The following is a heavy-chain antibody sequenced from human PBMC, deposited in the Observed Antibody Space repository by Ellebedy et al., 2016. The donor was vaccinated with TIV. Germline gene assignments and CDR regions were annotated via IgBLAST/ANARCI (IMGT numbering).Heavy chain of an antibody. Sequence: PGGSLRLSCAASGFTFSNYVMSWVRQAPGKGLEWVSTISSGGSATYYADSVKGRFNISRDNSENTLYLQMNSLGAEDTAVYYCAKVGRRYYESSGDPWGQGSLVTVSS. CDR2: ISSGGSAT. J-gene: IGHJ5*02. V-gene: IGHV3-23*01. CDR3: AKVGRRYYESSGDP. CDR1: GFTFSNYV. D-gene: IGHD3-22*01.